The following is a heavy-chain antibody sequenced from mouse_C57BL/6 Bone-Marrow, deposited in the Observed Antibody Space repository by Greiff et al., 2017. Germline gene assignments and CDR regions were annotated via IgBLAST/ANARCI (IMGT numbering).Heavy chain of an antibody. Sequence: VQLQQSGAELMKPGASVKLSCKATGYTFTGYWIEWVKQRPGHGLEWIGEILPGSGSTNYNEKFKGKATFTEDTSSNTAYMQLSSLTTEDSAIXYYARGPFYYDGGSHWYFDVWGTGTTVTVSS. V-gene: IGHV1-9*01. CDR1: GYTFTGYW. CDR2: ILPGSGST. CDR3: ARGPFYYDGGSHWYFDV. D-gene: IGHD1-1*02. J-gene: IGHJ1*03.